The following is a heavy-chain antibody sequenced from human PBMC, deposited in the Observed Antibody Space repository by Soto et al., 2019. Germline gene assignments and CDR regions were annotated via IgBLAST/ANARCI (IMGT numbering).Heavy chain of an antibody. J-gene: IGHJ4*02. CDR1: GFTFSSYD. D-gene: IGHD2-2*01. Sequence: PGGSLRLSCAASGFTFSSYDMHWVRQATGKGLEWVSAIGTAGDTYYPGSVKGRFTISRENAKNSLYLQMNSLRAEDTAVYYCARSSCRSSTSCYEFDYWGQGTLVTVSS. CDR2: IGTAGDT. V-gene: IGHV3-13*01. CDR3: ARSSCRSSTSCYEFDY.